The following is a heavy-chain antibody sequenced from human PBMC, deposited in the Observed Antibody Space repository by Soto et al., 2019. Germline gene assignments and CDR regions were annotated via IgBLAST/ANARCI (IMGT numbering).Heavy chain of an antibody. J-gene: IGHJ6*02. D-gene: IGHD3-3*01. CDR1: GFTVSSNY. CDR3: ARNYDVCSSYRRDGMDV. V-gene: IGHV3-53*01. Sequence: PGGSLRLSCAASGFTVSSNYMSWVRQAPGKGLEWVSVIYSGGSTYYADSVKGRFTISRDNSKNTLYLQMNSLRAEDTAVYYCARNYDVCSSYRRDGMDVWGQGTTVTVSS. CDR2: IYSGGST.